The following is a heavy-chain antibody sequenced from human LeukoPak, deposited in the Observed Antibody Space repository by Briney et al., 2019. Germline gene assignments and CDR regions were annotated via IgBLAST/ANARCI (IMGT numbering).Heavy chain of an antibody. Sequence: GGSLGLSCAASGFSFSDYYMSWIRQAPGNGLLRVSYISSSGGNIFYADSVKGRFTISRDNAKNSLYLQMNSLRAEDTAVYYCARADGYNPIYYYYGMDVWGQGTTVTVSS. CDR1: GFSFSDYY. D-gene: IGHD5-24*01. V-gene: IGHV3-11*01. CDR2: ISSSGGNI. CDR3: ARADGYNPIYYYYGMDV. J-gene: IGHJ6*02.